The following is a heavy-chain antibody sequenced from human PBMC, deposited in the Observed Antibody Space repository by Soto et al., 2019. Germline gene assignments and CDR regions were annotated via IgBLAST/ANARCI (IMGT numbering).Heavy chain of an antibody. D-gene: IGHD2-8*02. V-gene: IGHV4-34*01. J-gene: IGHJ4*02. CDR2: INHSGST. Sequence: PSETLSLTCAVYGGSFSGYYWTWIRQPPGTGLEWIGEINHSGSTNYNPSLKSRVTISVDTSKNQFSMKLTSVTAADTAVYYCARDKITGLFDYWGQGTLVTVSS. CDR3: ARDKITGLFDY. CDR1: GGSFSGYY.